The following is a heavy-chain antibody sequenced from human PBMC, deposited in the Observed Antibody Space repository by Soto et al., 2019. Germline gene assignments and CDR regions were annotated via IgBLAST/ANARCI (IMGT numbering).Heavy chain of an antibody. V-gene: IGHV3-11*06. J-gene: IGHJ4*02. CDR3: ARASWGGFGEFHFDY. CDR2: ISSSSSYT. Sequence: GGSLRLSCAASGFTFSDYYMSWIRQAPGKGLEWVSYISSSSSYTNYADSVKGRFTISRDNAKNSLYLQMNSLRAEDTAVYYCARASWGGFGEFHFDYWGQGTLVTVSS. CDR1: GFTFSDYY. D-gene: IGHD3-10*01.